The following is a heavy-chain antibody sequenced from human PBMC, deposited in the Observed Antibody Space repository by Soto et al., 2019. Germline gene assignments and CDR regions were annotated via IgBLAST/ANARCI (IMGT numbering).Heavy chain of an antibody. CDR1: GGSISSYY. V-gene: IGHV4-59*01. CDR3: ARVSRQWLENWFDP. CDR2: IYYSGST. Sequence: SETLSLTCTVSGGSISSYYWSWIRQPPGKGLEWIGYIYYSGSTNYNPSLKSRVTISVDTSKNQFSLKLSSVTAADTAVYYCARVSRQWLENWFDPWGQGTLVTVSS. D-gene: IGHD6-19*01. J-gene: IGHJ5*02.